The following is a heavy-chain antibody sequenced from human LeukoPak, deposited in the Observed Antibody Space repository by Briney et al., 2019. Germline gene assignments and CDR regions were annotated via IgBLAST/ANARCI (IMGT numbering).Heavy chain of an antibody. CDR1: GSTFSSYA. CDR3: AKEVAWFGESPDY. V-gene: IGHV3-23*01. J-gene: IGHJ4*02. Sequence: PGRSLRLSCAASGSTFSSYAMSCVRQAPGSGLEWDSAISGSGGSTYDADSVKGRFTISRDNSKNTLYLQMNSLRAEDTAVYYCAKEVAWFGESPDYWGQRTLVTVSS. CDR2: ISGSGGST. D-gene: IGHD3-10*01.